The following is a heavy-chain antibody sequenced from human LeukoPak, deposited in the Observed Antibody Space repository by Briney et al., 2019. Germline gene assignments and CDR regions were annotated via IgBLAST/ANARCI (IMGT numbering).Heavy chain of an antibody. Sequence: GGSLRLSCAASGFTFSSYSMNWVRQAPGKGLEWVSSISSSSSYIYYADSVRGRFTISRDNAKNSLYLQMNSLRAEDTAVYYCAIVGEYPHAFDIWGQGTMVTVSS. CDR2: ISSSSSYI. D-gene: IGHD3-16*01. V-gene: IGHV3-21*01. CDR3: AIVGEYPHAFDI. J-gene: IGHJ3*02. CDR1: GFTFSSYS.